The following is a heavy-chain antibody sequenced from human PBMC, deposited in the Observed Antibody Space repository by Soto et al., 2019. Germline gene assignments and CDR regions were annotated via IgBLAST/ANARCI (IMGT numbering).Heavy chain of an antibody. CDR3: ARGATQLWYNWFDP. J-gene: IGHJ5*02. V-gene: IGHV4-34*01. CDR1: GGSFSGYY. Sequence: PSETLSLTCAVYGGSFSGYYWSWIRQPPGKGLEWIGEINHSGSTNYNPSLKSRVTISVDTSKNQFSLKLSSVTAADTAVYYCARGATQLWYNWFDPWGQGTLVTVSS. D-gene: IGHD5-18*01. CDR2: INHSGST.